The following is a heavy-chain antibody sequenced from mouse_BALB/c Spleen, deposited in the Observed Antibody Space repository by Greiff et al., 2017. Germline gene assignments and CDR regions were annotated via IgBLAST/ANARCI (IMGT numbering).Heavy chain of an antibody. V-gene: IGHV5-9-3*01. CDR2: ISSGGSYT. Sequence: EVQLVESGGGLVKPGGSLKLSCAASGFTFSSYAMSWVRQTPEKRLEWVATISSGGSYTYYPDSVKGRFTISRDNAKNTLYLQMSSLRSEDTAMYYCARRLRNYYAMDYWGQGTSVTVSS. CDR3: ARRLRNYYAMDY. J-gene: IGHJ4*01. CDR1: GFTFSSYA. D-gene: IGHD1-2*01.